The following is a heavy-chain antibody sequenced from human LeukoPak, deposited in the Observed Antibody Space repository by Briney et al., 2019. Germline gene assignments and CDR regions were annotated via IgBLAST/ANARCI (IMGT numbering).Heavy chain of an antibody. D-gene: IGHD4-17*01. V-gene: IGHV3-33*01. CDR2: IWYDGSNK. J-gene: IGHJ4*02. CDR3: ARDGDYGDFLSDFDY. Sequence: GGSLRLSCAASGFTFGSYGMHWVCQAPGKGLEWVAVIWYDGSNKYYADSVKDRFTISRDNSKNTLYLQMNSLRAEDTAVYYCARDGDYGDFLSDFDYWGQGTLVTVSS. CDR1: GFTFGSYG.